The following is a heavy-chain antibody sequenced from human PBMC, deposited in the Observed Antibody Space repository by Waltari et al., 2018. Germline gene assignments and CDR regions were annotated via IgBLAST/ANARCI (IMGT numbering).Heavy chain of an antibody. CDR2: INHRGST. V-gene: IGHV4-34*01. D-gene: IGHD3-3*01. Sequence: QVQLQQWGAGLLKPSETLSLTCAVYGGSFSGYYWSWSRQAPGKGLEWMGEINHRGSTNDNPSLKSRVTISVDTSKNQFSLKLSSVTAADTAVYYWARGSPNYDFWRGPHTGAWFDPWGQGTLVTVSS. J-gene: IGHJ5*02. CDR3: ARGSPNYDFWRGPHTGAWFDP. CDR1: GGSFSGYY.